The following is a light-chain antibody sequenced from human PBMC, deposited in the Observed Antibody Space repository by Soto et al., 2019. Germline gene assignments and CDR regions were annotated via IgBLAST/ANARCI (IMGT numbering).Light chain of an antibody. V-gene: IGKV4-1*01. Sequence: DIVMTQSPDSLAVSLGERATINCKSSQSVIHSSNNRSYLAWYQQKPRQPPELLLYWASARESGVPDRFSGSVSGTDFTLTINSLQAEDGAVYFCQQYYNNPRTFGQGTKVEI. J-gene: IGKJ2*01. CDR2: WAS. CDR3: QQYYNNPRT. CDR1: QSVIHSSNNRSY.